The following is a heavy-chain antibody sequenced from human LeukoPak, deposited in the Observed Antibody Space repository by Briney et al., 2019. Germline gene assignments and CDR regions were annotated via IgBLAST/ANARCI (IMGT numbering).Heavy chain of an antibody. Sequence: PGGSLRLSCAASGFTFSDAWLSWVRQAPGRGLEWIGRIRTKSEGEPTDYPGPVKGRFTISRDHSKNTLYLQMNSLRAEDTAVYYCARRYAQIFDYWGQGTLVTVSS. CDR1: GFTFSDAW. CDR3: ARRYAQIFDY. J-gene: IGHJ4*02. V-gene: IGHV3-15*01. CDR2: IRTKSEGEPT. D-gene: IGHD2-2*01.